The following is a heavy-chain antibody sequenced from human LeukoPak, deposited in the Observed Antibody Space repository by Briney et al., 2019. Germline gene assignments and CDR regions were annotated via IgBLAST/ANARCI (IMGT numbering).Heavy chain of an antibody. D-gene: IGHD3-10*01. CDR1: GFTFSSNG. J-gene: IGHJ4*02. CDR3: AKTNMVRGVTGYYFDY. V-gene: IGHV3-30*18. CDR2: ISYDGSNK. Sequence: HSGGSLRLSCAASGFTFSSNGMHWVRQAPGKGLEWVAVISYDGSNKYYADSVKGRFTISRDNSKNTLYLQMNSLRAEDTAVYYCAKTNMVRGVTGYYFDYWGQGTLVTVSS.